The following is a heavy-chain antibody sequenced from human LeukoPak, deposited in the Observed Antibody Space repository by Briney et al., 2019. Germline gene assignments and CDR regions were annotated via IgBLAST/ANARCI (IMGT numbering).Heavy chain of an antibody. V-gene: IGHV4-39*07. CDR3: ARGRGSSSWYVTGWNWFDP. CDR1: GGSLGSGTYY. Sequence: SETLSLTCTVSGGSLGSGTYYWGWVRQSPGKGLWWIGSIFFSVSTNYTPSLKSRVTISVDTSKNQFSLKLSSVTAADTAVYYCARGRGSSSWYVTGWNWFDPWGQGTLVTVSS. D-gene: IGHD6-13*01. J-gene: IGHJ5*02. CDR2: IFFSVST.